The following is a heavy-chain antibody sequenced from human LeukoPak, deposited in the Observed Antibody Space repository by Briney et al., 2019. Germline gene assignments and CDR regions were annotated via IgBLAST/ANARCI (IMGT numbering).Heavy chain of an antibody. Sequence: ASVKVSCKASGYTFSGYYMHWVRQAPGQGLEWMGWINPKSGGTNEAQKFHDRVTMTRDTSIRTAYMEVSRLRSEDTAVYYCARGGRGRYYYDSSGYLLDYWGQGTLVTVSS. V-gene: IGHV1-2*02. CDR3: ARGGRGRYYYDSSGYLLDY. J-gene: IGHJ4*02. CDR1: GYTFSGYY. D-gene: IGHD3-22*01. CDR2: INPKSGGT.